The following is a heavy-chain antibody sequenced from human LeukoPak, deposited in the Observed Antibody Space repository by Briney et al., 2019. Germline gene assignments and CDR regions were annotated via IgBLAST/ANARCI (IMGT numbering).Heavy chain of an antibody. CDR2: IIPIFGTA. V-gene: IGHV1-69*05. CDR3: ARTLSRYCSGGSCQQYNWFDP. D-gene: IGHD2-15*01. Sequence: SVKVSCKASGGTFNSYAISWVRQAPGQGLEWMGGIIPIFGTANYAQKFQGRVTITTDESTSTAYMELSSLRSEDTAVYYCARTLSRYCSGGSCQQYNWFDPWGQGTLVTVSS. CDR1: GGTFNSYA. J-gene: IGHJ5*02.